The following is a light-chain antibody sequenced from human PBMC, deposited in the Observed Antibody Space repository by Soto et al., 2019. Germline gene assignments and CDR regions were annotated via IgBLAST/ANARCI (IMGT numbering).Light chain of an antibody. Sequence: DIVMTQSPLSLPVTPGEPASISCRSSQSLLYSTGYNYLDWYLQKPGQSPQLLIYLGSNRASGVPDRFSGSGSGTDFTLKITRVEAEDVGVYYCMQSLQTPTFGGGTRWISN. CDR2: LGS. CDR3: MQSLQTPT. CDR1: QSLLYSTGYNY. V-gene: IGKV2-28*01. J-gene: IGKJ4*01.